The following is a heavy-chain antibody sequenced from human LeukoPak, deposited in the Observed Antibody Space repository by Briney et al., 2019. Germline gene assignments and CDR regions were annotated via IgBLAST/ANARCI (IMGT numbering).Heavy chain of an antibody. D-gene: IGHD6-13*01. CDR3: ARGTSSSWYNFDY. V-gene: IGHV3-21*01. Sequence: GGSLRLSCAASGFTFSSYSMNWVRQAPGKGLEWVSSISSSSSYIYYADSVKGRFTISRDNAKNSLYLQMNSLRAEDTAAYYCARGTSSSWYNFDYWGQGTLVTVSS. J-gene: IGHJ4*02. CDR1: GFTFSSYS. CDR2: ISSSSSYI.